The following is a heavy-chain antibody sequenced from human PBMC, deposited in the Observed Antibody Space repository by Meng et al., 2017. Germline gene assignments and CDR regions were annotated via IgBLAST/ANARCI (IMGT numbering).Heavy chain of an antibody. D-gene: IGHD4-17*01. V-gene: IGHV1-3*01. CDR3: ARDRSRLSTVTLLFDP. Sequence: QVQLVQYGAEVKKPGASVKVSCKAAGYPLTSYAMHWVRQAPGQRLEWMGWINAGNGNTKYSQKFQGRVTITRDTSASTAYMELSSLRSEDTAVYYCARDRSRLSTVTLLFDPWGQGTLVTVSS. J-gene: IGHJ5*02. CDR1: GYPLTSYA. CDR2: INAGNGNT.